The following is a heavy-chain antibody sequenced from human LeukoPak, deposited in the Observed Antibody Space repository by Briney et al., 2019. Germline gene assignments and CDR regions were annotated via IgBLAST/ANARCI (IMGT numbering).Heavy chain of an antibody. CDR1: DDSISNYY. V-gene: IGHV4-4*07. J-gene: IGHJ4*02. CDR3: ARESSGYPRYEDY. Sequence: SETLSLTCIVSDDSISNYYWSWIRQPAWKGLEWIGRMYSTGNTNYNPSLNSRVTMSIDTSKNLFSLKLSSVTAEDTAVYYCARESSGYPRYEDYWGQGTLVTVSS. CDR2: MYSTGNT. D-gene: IGHD3-22*01.